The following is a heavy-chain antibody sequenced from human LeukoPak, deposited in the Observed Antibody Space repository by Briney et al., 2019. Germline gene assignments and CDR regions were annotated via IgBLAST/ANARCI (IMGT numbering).Heavy chain of an antibody. Sequence: GGSLRLSCAASGFTFSSYGMHWVRQAPGKGLEWVAFIRFDGSNKYYADSVKGRFTISRDNSKNTLYLQMTSLRAEDTAVYYCAKEDSTHPGYWGQGTLVTVSS. CDR2: IRFDGSNK. J-gene: IGHJ4*02. CDR3: AKEDSTHPGY. D-gene: IGHD6-13*01. V-gene: IGHV3-30*02. CDR1: GFTFSSYG.